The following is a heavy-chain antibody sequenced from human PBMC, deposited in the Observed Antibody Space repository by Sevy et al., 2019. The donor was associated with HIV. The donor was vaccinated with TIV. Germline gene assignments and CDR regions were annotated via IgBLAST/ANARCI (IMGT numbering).Heavy chain of an antibody. CDR1: GFSFSNYA. Sequence: GSLRLSCAASGFSFSNYAMNWVRQAPGKGPEWVSGISAGGENTYYAGSVKGRFTISRDNSKNTLSLQMKSLGAEDTAVYHCAKDRGDYGSGGYYRPLDYWGQGTLVTVSS. J-gene: IGHJ4*02. CDR3: AKDRGDYGSGGYYRPLDY. V-gene: IGHV3-23*01. D-gene: IGHD3-10*01. CDR2: ISAGGENT.